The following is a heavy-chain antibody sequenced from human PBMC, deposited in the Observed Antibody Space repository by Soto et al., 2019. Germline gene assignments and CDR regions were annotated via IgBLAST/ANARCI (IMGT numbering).Heavy chain of an antibody. CDR3: AKGGRQWLVTSDFNY. V-gene: IGHV3-30*18. CDR2: VSHDGRNT. D-gene: IGHD6-19*01. CDR1: GFTFSDYA. J-gene: IGHJ4*02. Sequence: VQLVESGGGVVQPGRSLRLSCAASGFTFSDYAMHWVRQAPGKGLEWVAVVSHDGRNTHYAASVKGRFTISRDSSKNTVSLETTSLRAEDTAVYYGAKGGRQWLVTSDFNYWGQGALVTVSS.